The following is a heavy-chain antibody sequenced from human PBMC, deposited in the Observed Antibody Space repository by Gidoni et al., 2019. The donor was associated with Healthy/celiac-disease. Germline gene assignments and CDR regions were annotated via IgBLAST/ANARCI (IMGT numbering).Heavy chain of an antibody. CDR3: ARVSSGYFDY. CDR2: IYHSGST. J-gene: IGHJ4*02. D-gene: IGHD6-25*01. CDR1: GGSFGSSNS. Sequence: QVQLQASCPGLGKPSGTLYLTGAVSGGSFGSSNSWSWVRQPPGQWLEWIWEIYHSGSTNYNPSLKSRVTISVDKSKNQFSLKLSFVTAADTAVYYCARVSSGYFDYCGQGTLVTVSS. V-gene: IGHV4-4*02.